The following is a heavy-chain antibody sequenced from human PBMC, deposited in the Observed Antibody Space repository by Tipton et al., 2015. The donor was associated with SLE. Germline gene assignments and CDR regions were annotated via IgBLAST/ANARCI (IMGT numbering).Heavy chain of an antibody. V-gene: IGHV4-34*01. CDR1: GGSFSGYY. CDR2: INHSGTT. D-gene: IGHD2-15*01. CDR3: ATLRGILSSGVDY. Sequence: TLSLTCAVYGGSFSGYYWSWIRQPPGKGLEWIGEINHSGTTNYNPSLKSRVTISVDTSKNQFSLKLSSVTAADTAEYYCATLRGILSSGVDYWGQGTLFTVSS. J-gene: IGHJ4*02.